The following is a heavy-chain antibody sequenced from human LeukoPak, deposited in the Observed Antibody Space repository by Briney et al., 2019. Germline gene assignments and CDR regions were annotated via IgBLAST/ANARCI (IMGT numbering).Heavy chain of an antibody. CDR2: INPNSGAT. CDR3: ARDQGSSGWSDFDY. D-gene: IGHD6-19*01. J-gene: IGHJ4*02. Sequence: GASVKVSCKASGCTFTGYYIHWVRQAPGQGLEWMGWINPNSGATNYAQKFQGRVTMIRDTSISTAYMELSRLRYDDTAVYYCARDQGSSGWSDFDYWGQGTLVTVSS. CDR1: GCTFTGYY. V-gene: IGHV1-2*02.